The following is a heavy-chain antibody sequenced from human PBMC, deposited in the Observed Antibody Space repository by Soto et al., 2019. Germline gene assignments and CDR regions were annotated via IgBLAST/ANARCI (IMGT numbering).Heavy chain of an antibody. V-gene: IGHV3-9*01. CDR3: AKDKGDSSGYYQYDAFDI. J-gene: IGHJ3*02. Sequence: GGSLRLSCAASGFTFSDHYLAWIRQAPGKGLEWVSGISWNSGSIGYADSVKGRFTISRDNAKNSLYLQMNSLRAEDTALYYCAKDKGDSSGYYQYDAFDIWGQGTMVTVSS. D-gene: IGHD3-22*01. CDR1: GFTFSDHY. CDR2: ISWNSGSI.